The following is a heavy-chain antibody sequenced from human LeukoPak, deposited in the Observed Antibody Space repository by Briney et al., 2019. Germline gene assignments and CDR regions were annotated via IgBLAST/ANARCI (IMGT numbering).Heavy chain of an antibody. D-gene: IGHD6-6*01. CDR3: ARGLKGIAARRRWFDP. CDR2: INHSGNT. CDR1: GGSFSGYY. J-gene: IGHJ5*02. Sequence: SETLSLTCAVYGGSFSGYYWSWIRQPPGKGLEWIGEINHSGNTNYNPSLKSPVTISVDPSKNQFSLKLSSVTAADTGVYYCARGLKGIAARRRWFDPWGQGTLVTVSS. V-gene: IGHV4-34*01.